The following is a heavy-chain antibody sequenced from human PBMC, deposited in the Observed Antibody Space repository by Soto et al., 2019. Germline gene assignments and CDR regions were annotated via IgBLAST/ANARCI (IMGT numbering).Heavy chain of an antibody. V-gene: IGHV3-74*01. J-gene: IGHJ3*02. Sequence: EVQLVESGGGLVQPGGSLRLSCAASGFTFSTYWMHWVRQAPGKGLVWVSGINSDGSRTSYADSGKGRFTISRDNAKNTLYLQMNSLRAEDTAVYYCARTYYYDSSCFHRAFDIWGQGTMVTVSS. CDR2: INSDGSRT. CDR1: GFTFSTYW. D-gene: IGHD3-22*01. CDR3: ARTYYYDSSCFHRAFDI.